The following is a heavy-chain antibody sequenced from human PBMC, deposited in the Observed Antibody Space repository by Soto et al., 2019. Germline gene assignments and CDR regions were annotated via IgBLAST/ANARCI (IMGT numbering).Heavy chain of an antibody. D-gene: IGHD6-13*01. CDR2: IYSGGST. J-gene: IGHJ4*02. Sequence: GGSLRLSCAASGFTVSSNYMSWVRQAPGKGLERVSVIYSGGSTYYADSVKGRFTISRDNSKNTLYLQMNSLRAEDTAVYYCARSSNSIAAAGTGFDYWGQGTLVTVSS. CDR1: GFTVSSNY. CDR3: ARSSNSIAAAGTGFDY. V-gene: IGHV3-53*01.